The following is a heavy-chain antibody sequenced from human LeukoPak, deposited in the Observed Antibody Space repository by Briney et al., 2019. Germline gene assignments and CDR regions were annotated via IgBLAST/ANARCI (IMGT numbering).Heavy chain of an antibody. CDR2: ISSSSSYI. J-gene: IGHJ4*02. D-gene: IGHD5-18*01. CDR3: ARDGYSYGSDY. CDR1: AFTFSGYS. Sequence: GGSLRLSCAASAFTFSGYSMNWVRQAPGKGLEWVSSISSSSSYIYYADSVKGRFTISRDNAKNSLYLQMNSLRAEDTAVYYCARDGYSYGSDYWGQGTLVTVSS. V-gene: IGHV3-21*01.